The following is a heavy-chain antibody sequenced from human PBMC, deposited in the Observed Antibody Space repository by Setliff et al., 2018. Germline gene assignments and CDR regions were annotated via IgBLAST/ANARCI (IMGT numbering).Heavy chain of an antibody. V-gene: IGHV1-18*01. CDR1: GYTFITYG. CDR3: VRSSAPQVVLAADFDF. Sequence: ASVKVSCKASGYTFITYGVNWVRQAPGQGLEWMGWISAYNGNTNYAQNLQDRVTMTIDTSATTVYMELQSLRSDDTAVHYCVRSSAPQVVLAADFDFWGQGTPGTVSS. D-gene: IGHD6-19*01. J-gene: IGHJ4*02. CDR2: ISAYNGNT.